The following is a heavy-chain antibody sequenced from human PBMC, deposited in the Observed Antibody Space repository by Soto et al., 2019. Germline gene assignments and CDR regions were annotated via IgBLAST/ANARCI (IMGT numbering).Heavy chain of an antibody. CDR2: MSAYNGNT. Sequence: QVQLVQSGAEVKKPGASVKVSCKASGYTITNYGFTWVRQAPGQGLEWMGWMSAYNGNTHFAQKFQGRVSMTRDTSTNTAHMELRTLRSDDTAVYYCARDPDDWGSGRYCDLWGQGTLVIVSS. J-gene: IGHJ5*02. CDR3: ARDPDDWGSGRYCDL. V-gene: IGHV1-18*04. CDR1: GYTITNYG. D-gene: IGHD3-10*01.